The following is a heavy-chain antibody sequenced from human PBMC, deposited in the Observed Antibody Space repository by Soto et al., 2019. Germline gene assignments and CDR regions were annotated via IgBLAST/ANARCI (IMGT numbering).Heavy chain of an antibody. CDR3: ARHGERGYSYFHIDY. V-gene: IGHV5-51*01. J-gene: IGHJ4*02. CDR1: GYSFTSYW. D-gene: IGHD5-18*01. CDR2: IYPGDSDT. Sequence: PGESLKISCKGSGYSFTSYWIGWVRQMPGKGLEWMGIIYPGDSDTRYSPSFQGQVTISADKSISTAYLQWSSLKASDTAMYYCARHGERGYSYFHIDYWGQGTLVTVSS.